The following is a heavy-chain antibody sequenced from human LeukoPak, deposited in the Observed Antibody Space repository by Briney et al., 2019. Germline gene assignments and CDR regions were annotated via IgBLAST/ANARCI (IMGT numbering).Heavy chain of an antibody. CDR2: ISGSGDST. Sequence: GGSLRLSCAASGFTFSYSAMSWVRQAPGKGLEWVSTISGSGDSTYYADSVKGRFTISRDNSKNTLYLQMNSLRAEDTAVYYCARDREKYYYDSSGYYYESWGQGTLVTVSS. D-gene: IGHD3-22*01. J-gene: IGHJ4*02. CDR1: GFTFSYSA. V-gene: IGHV3-23*01. CDR3: ARDREKYYYDSSGYYYES.